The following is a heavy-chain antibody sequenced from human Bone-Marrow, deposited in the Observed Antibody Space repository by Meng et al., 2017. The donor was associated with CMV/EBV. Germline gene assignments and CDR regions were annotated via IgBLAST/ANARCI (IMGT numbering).Heavy chain of an antibody. CDR3: ARAGITMVRGVYYYYGMDV. D-gene: IGHD3-10*01. J-gene: IGHJ6*02. CDR2: IIPIFGIG. Sequence: SVKVSCKASGYTFTSYDINWVRQATGQGLEWMGGIIPIFGIGKYAQKFQGRVTITTDESTTTAYMELSSLRSEDTAVYYCARAGITMVRGVYYYYGMDVWGQGTTVTVSS. V-gene: IGHV1-69*05. CDR1: GYTFTSYD.